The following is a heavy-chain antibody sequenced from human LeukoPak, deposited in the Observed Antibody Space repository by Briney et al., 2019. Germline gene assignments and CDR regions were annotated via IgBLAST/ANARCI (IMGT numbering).Heavy chain of an antibody. CDR2: ISSSSSYI. CDR3: AKVAKYYYGSETYYFFEH. D-gene: IGHD3-10*01. Sequence: GGSLRLSCAASGFTFSSYEMNWVRQAPGKGLEWVAYISSSSSYIYYADSVKGRFTISRDKAKNSLYLQMNGLRVEDTAVYYCAKVAKYYYGSETYYFFEHWGQGTPVTASS. J-gene: IGHJ4*02. V-gene: IGHV3-21*05. CDR1: GFTFSSYE.